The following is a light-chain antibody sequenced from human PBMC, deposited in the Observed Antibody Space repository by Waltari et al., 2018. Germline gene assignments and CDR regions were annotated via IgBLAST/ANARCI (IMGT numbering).Light chain of an antibody. J-gene: IGLJ3*02. V-gene: IGLV2-23*01. CDR3: CSYAGSYTWV. CDR1: SSDVGNYNL. CDR2: DDN. Sequence: QSALTQPASVSGSPGQPITISCPGTSSDVGNYNLVSWYQQYPGKAPKVMIYDDNRRPSGVSDRFSGSKSGNTASLTISGVQAEDEADYYCCSYAGSYTWVFGGGTKLTVL.